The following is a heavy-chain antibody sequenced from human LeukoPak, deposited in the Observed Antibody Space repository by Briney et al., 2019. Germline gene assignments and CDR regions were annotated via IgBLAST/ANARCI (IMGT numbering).Heavy chain of an antibody. V-gene: IGHV4-34*01. CDR3: VRSGMAVADH. D-gene: IGHD6-19*01. CDR2: INHSGST. J-gene: IGHJ4*02. CDR1: GGPLSGYY. Sequence: SETLSLTCAVYGGPLSGYYWSWIRQPPGKGLEWIGEINHSGSTNYNPSLKSRVTISVDTSKNQFSLKLSSVTAADTAVYYCVRSGMAVADHWGQGTLVTVSS.